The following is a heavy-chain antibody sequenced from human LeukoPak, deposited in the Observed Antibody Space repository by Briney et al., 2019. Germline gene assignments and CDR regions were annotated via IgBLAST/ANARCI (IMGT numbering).Heavy chain of an antibody. CDR2: ISDSGGGT. J-gene: IGHJ5*02. D-gene: IGHD2-2*01. CDR3: AKDLGGGLSTSCTT. Sequence: GGSLRLSCAASGFTFNTYAMSWVRQAPGKGLEWVSAISDSGGGTYYADSVKGRFTISRDNSKNTLYLQMNSLRAEDTAVYYCAKDLGGGLSTSCTTWGQGTLVTVSS. CDR1: GFTFNTYA. V-gene: IGHV3-23*01.